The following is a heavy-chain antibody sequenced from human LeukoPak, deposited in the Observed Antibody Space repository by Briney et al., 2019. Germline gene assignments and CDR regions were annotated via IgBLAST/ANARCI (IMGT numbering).Heavy chain of an antibody. V-gene: IGHV3-9*03. CDR1: GFTFGDYA. CDR2: ITWNSGNI. CDR3: AKGLLGYCSGGSCGFDL. D-gene: IGHD2-15*01. Sequence: GGSLRLSCAASGFTFGDYAMYWVRQAPGKGLGWVSTITWNSGNIAYADSVKGRFTISRDNAKSSLYLQMNSLRDEDMALYYCAKGLLGYCSGGSCGFDLWGQGTLVTVSS. J-gene: IGHJ4*02.